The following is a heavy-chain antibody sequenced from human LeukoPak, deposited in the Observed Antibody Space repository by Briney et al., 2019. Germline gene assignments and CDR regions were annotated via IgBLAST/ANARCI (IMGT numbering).Heavy chain of an antibody. Sequence: GGSLRLSCAASGFTFSSCTMNWVRQALGKGLEWVSSISSTSSYIFHADSVKGRFTISRDNAKNSLYLQMNSLRAEDTAVYYCASGPNGAFDIWGQGTMVTVSS. CDR3: ASGPNGAFDI. CDR2: ISSTSSYI. J-gene: IGHJ3*02. V-gene: IGHV3-21*01. CDR1: GFTFSSCT.